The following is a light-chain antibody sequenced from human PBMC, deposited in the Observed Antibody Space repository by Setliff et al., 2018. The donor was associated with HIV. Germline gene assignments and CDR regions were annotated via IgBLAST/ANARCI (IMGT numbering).Light chain of an antibody. J-gene: IGLJ3*02. Sequence: SVLTQPPSVSAAPGQKVTISCSGSSSNIGKNYVSWYQQLPGTAPKLLIYENNKRPSGIPDRFSGSKSGTSATLGITGLQTGDEADYYCGTWDSSLSAWVFGGGTK. V-gene: IGLV1-51*02. CDR3: GTWDSSLSAWV. CDR1: SSNIGKNY. CDR2: ENN.